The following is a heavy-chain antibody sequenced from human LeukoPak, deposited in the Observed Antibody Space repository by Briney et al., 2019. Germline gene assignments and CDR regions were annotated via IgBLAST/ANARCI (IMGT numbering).Heavy chain of an antibody. D-gene: IGHD4-23*01. J-gene: IGHJ3*02. CDR1: GFTFRSYG. Sequence: GGSLRLSCAASGFTFRSYGMYWVCQAPGKGLEWVAFIRHDGTDKYYADSVKGRFTISRDNSKNTLYLQMNSVRAEDTAVYYCAKVSGGNSRFDAFDIWGQGTMVTVSS. CDR3: AKVSGGNSRFDAFDI. CDR2: IRHDGTDK. V-gene: IGHV3-30*02.